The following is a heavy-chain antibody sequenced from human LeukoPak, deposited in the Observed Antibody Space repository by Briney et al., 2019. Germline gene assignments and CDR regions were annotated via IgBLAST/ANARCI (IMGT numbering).Heavy chain of an antibody. CDR1: GYTFTGYY. V-gene: IGHV1-46*01. D-gene: IGHD6-19*01. J-gene: IGHJ4*02. Sequence: ASVKVSCKASGYTFTGYYMHWVRQAPGQGLEWMGIINPSGGSTSYAQKFQGRVTMTRDKSTSTVYMELSSLRSEDTAVYYCARADSSGWYDLNYFDYWRQGTLVADS. CDR3: ARADSSGWYDLNYFDY. CDR2: INPSGGST.